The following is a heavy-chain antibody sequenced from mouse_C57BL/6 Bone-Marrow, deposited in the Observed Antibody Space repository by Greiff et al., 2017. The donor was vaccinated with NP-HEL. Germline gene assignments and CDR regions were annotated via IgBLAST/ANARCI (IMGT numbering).Heavy chain of an antibody. J-gene: IGHJ3*01. Sequence: EVQVVESGGGLVKPGGSLKLSCAASGFTFSSYAMSWVRQTPEQRLEWVATISDGGSCTYYQDNVKGRGTISRANAKTNLYLQMSHLKSEDTAMYYCAREGAAQALFADWGQGTLVTVSA. CDR3: AREGAAQALFAD. V-gene: IGHV5-4*01. CDR2: ISDGGSCT. D-gene: IGHD3-2*02. CDR1: GFTFSSYA.